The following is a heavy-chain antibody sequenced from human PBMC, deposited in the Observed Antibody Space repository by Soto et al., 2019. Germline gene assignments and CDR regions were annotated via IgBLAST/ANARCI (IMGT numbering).Heavy chain of an antibody. CDR2: ISYDGSNK. Sequence: VHLLESGGGLVQPGRSLRLSCAASGFTFSSYGMHWVRQAPGKGLEWVAVISYDGSNKYYADSVKGRFTISRDNSKNTLYLQMNSLRAEDTAVYYCAKDGDYYYDSSGYYYWGQGTLVTVSS. CDR1: GFTFSSYG. D-gene: IGHD3-22*01. CDR3: AKDGDYYYDSSGYYY. J-gene: IGHJ4*02. V-gene: IGHV3-30*18.